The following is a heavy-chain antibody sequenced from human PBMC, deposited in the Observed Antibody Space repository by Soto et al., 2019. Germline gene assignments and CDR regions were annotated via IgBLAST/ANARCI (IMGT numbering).Heavy chain of an antibody. CDR1: GGSFSGYY. J-gene: IGHJ4*02. Sequence: SETLSLTCAVYGGSFSGYYWSWIRQPPGKGLEWIGEINHSGSTNYNPSLKSRVTISVDTSKNQFSLKLSPVTAADTAVYYCARADGSGSYLRLRRKTLAPYYFDYWGQGTLVTVSS. D-gene: IGHD3-10*01. CDR3: ARADGSGSYLRLRRKTLAPYYFDY. V-gene: IGHV4-34*01. CDR2: INHSGST.